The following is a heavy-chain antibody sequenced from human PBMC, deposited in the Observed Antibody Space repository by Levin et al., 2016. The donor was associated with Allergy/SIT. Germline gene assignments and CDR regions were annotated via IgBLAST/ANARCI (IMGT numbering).Heavy chain of an antibody. J-gene: IGHJ6*02. Sequence: SVKVSCKASGGTFSSYAISWVRQAPGQGLEWMGGIIPIFGTANYAQKFQGRVTITADKSTSTAYMELSSLRSEDTAVYYCATLPVTIFGVVSYGMDVWGQGTTVTVSS. D-gene: IGHD3-3*01. CDR3: ATLPVTIFGVVSYGMDV. CDR2: IIPIFGTA. CDR1: GGTFSSYA. V-gene: IGHV1-69*06.